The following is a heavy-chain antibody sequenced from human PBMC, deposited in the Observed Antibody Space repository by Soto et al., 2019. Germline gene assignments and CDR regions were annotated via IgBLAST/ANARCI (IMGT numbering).Heavy chain of an antibody. Sequence: QVQLVQSGAEVKKPGSSVKVSCKASGGTFSSYAISWVRQAPGQGLEWMGGIIPIFGTANYAQKFQGRVTIDEEESTGTAYMELSSLSAEDTAVYYCAGSRGYDSSGSMAVYYGMDVWGQGTTVTVSS. V-gene: IGHV1-69*12. J-gene: IGHJ6*02. D-gene: IGHD3-22*01. CDR1: GGTFSSYA. CDR3: AGSRGYDSSGSMAVYYGMDV. CDR2: IIPIFGTA.